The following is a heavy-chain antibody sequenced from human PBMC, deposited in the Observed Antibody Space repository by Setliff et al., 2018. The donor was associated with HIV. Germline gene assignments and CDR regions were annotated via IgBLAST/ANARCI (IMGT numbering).Heavy chain of an antibody. V-gene: IGHV3-74*01. CDR3: ASPPWPHDYGGPDAFDI. CDR1: GLSVNNYW. CDR2: INSDGTNT. Sequence: PGGSLRLSCVATGLSVNNYWIHWVRQAPGKGLVWVSRINSDGTNTHYADSVKGRFAISRDNAKNTLYLQLNSLRPEDTAVYYCASPPWPHDYGGPDAFDICGRGTMVTVSS. J-gene: IGHJ3*02. D-gene: IGHD4-17*01.